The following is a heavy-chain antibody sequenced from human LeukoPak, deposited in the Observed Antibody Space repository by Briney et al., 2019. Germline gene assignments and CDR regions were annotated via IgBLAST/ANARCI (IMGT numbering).Heavy chain of an antibody. V-gene: IGHV4-34*01. CDR2: INHSGTT. CDR3: AREGSAVTNFDY. D-gene: IGHD3-10*01. Sequence: SETLSLTCAVYGGSFSGYYWSWIRQPPGKGLEWIGEINHSGTTNYNPSLKSRVTMSVDTSKNQFSLKLNSVTAADTAVYYCAREGSAVTNFDYWGQETLVTVSS. J-gene: IGHJ4*02. CDR1: GGSFSGYY.